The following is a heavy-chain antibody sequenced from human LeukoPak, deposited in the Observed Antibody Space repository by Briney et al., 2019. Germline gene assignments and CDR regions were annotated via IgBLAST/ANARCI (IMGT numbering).Heavy chain of an antibody. CDR2: INPSGGST. V-gene: IGHV1-46*01. CDR1: GYTFTSYY. CDR3: ARDRGIVVVVAAEYYFDY. D-gene: IGHD2-15*01. J-gene: IGHJ4*02. Sequence: ASVKVSCKASGYTFTSYYMHWVRQAPGQGLEWMGIINPSGGSTSYAQKFQGRVTMTRDTSTSTVYMELSSLRSEDTAVYYCARDRGIVVVVAAEYYFDYWGQGTLVTVSS.